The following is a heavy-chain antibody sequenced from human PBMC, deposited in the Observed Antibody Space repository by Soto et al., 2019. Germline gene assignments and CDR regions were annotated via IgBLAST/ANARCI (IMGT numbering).Heavy chain of an antibody. CDR1: GFTFSSYW. CDR2: IRQDGSEK. CDR3: AGVSPRLVVFDY. D-gene: IGHD6-6*01. J-gene: IGHJ4*02. V-gene: IGHV3-7*01. Sequence: EVQLVESGGGLVQPGGSLRLSCAASGFTFSSYWMSWVRQAPGKGLEWVANIRQDGSEKYYVDSVKGRFTISRDNAKNSLHLQMNSLSAEDTAVYYCAGVSPRLVVFDYWGQGTLVTVSS.